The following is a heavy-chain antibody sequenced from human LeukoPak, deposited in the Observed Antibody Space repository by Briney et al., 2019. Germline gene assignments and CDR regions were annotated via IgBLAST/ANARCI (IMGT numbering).Heavy chain of an antibody. CDR1: GFIFSNDA. CDR3: VRDPSGSGFAFDS. D-gene: IGHD1-1*01. Sequence: PGGSLRLSCAASGFIFSNDAMHWVRQAPGKGLEWVAFIWFDGSNKHYADSVKGRFTISRDNFEDTLYLQMNSLRAEDTAVYYCVRDPSGSGFAFDSWGQGALVTAAS. V-gene: IGHV3-33*01. CDR2: IWFDGSNK. J-gene: IGHJ4*02.